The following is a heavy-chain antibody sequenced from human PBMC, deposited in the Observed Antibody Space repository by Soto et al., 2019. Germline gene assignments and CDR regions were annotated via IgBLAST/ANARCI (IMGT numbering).Heavy chain of an antibody. D-gene: IGHD5-12*01. CDR3: ARSVDYNWFDP. J-gene: IGHJ5*02. CDR2: IYYSGST. CDR1: GGSISSYY. Sequence: QVQLQESGPGLVKPSETLSLTCTVSGGSISSYYWSWIRQPPGKGLEWIGYIYYSGSTNYNPSLKSXXPXSXXTSKNQFSLKLSSVTAADTAVYYCARSVDYNWFDPWGQGTLVTVSS. V-gene: IGHV4-59*01.